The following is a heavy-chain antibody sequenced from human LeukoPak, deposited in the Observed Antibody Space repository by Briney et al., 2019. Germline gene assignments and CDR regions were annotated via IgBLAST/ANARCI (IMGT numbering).Heavy chain of an antibody. CDR3: ATDQFRPTEYYYDSSGFFHY. CDR2: FDPEDGET. J-gene: IGHJ4*02. CDR1: GYTLTELS. Sequence: GASVKVSCKVSGYTLTELSMHWVRQAPGKGLEWMGGFDPEDGETIYAQKFQGRDTMTEDTSTDTAYMELSSLRSEDTAVYYCATDQFRPTEYYYDSSGFFHYWGQGTLVTVSS. V-gene: IGHV1-24*01. D-gene: IGHD3-22*01.